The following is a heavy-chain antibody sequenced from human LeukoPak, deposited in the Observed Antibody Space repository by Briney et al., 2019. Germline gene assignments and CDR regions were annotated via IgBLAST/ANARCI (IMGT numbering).Heavy chain of an antibody. CDR2: IGYDGSDK. J-gene: IGHJ4*02. Sequence: GGSLRLSCAASGVTFSSCGMHWVRQGPGKGPEWMAFIGYDGSDKFYADSVKGRFTISRDNAKNSLYLQMNSLRAEDTAVYYCPRGSEWDLLGSCDYWGQGTLVTVSS. D-gene: IGHD1-26*01. CDR3: PRGSEWDLLGSCDY. V-gene: IGHV3-30*02. CDR1: GVTFSSCG.